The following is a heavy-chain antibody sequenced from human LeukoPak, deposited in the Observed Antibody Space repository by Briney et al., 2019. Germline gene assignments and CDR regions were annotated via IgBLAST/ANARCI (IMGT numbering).Heavy chain of an antibody. V-gene: IGHV1-46*01. CDR2: INPSGGST. Sequence: ASVKVSSKASGYTFTSYYMHWVRQAPGQGLEWMGIINPSGGSTSYAQKFQGRATMTRDMSTSTVYMELSSLRSEDTAVYYCARDGNEYSSSSGQTGWFDPWGQGTLVTVSS. CDR3: ARDGNEYSSSSGQTGWFDP. D-gene: IGHD6-6*01. J-gene: IGHJ5*02. CDR1: GYTFTSYY.